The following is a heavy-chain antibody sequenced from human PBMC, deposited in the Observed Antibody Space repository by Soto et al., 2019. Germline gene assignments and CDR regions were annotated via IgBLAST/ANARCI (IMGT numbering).Heavy chain of an antibody. J-gene: IGHJ6*02. V-gene: IGHV3-21*01. CDR3: ARDRGIYDFWGGYYMRSLSREGYYYGMDV. CDR1: GFTFSSYS. CDR2: ISSSSSYI. D-gene: IGHD3-3*01. Sequence: GGSLRLSCAASGFTFSSYSMNWVRQAPGKGLEWVSSISSSSSYIYYADSVKGRFTISRDNAKNSLYLQMNSLRAEDTAVYYCARDRGIYDFWGGYYMRSLSREGYYYGMDVWGQGTTVTVSS.